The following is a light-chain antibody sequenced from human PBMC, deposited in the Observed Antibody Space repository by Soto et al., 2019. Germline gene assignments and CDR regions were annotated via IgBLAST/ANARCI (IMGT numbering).Light chain of an antibody. V-gene: IGLV2-23*02. Sequence: QSVLTQPASVSGSPGQSMSISCTGTSSDVGSYNLVSWYQQHPGKAPKLTIYEVSKRPSALSNRFSGSKSSNTDSLTISGLQAEDEADYYCCSYAGSSFYVFGTGTKVTVL. CDR1: SSDVGSYNL. J-gene: IGLJ1*01. CDR3: CSYAGSSFYV. CDR2: EVS.